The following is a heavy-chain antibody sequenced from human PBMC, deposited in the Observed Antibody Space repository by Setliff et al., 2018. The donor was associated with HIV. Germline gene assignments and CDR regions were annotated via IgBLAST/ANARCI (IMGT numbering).Heavy chain of an antibody. V-gene: IGHV4-4*02. J-gene: IGHJ4*02. CDR3: MRDRGAGSYSGFDY. CDR2: ISHTGGT. CDR1: GGSISTNNW. Sequence: PSETLSLTCAVSGGSISTNNWWNWVRQSPEKGLEWLGEISHTGGTNYNLSLRSRLTISVDKSKNQVSLQLSSVTAADTAVYYCMRDRGAGSYSGFDYWGKGTLVTVSS. D-gene: IGHD3-10*01.